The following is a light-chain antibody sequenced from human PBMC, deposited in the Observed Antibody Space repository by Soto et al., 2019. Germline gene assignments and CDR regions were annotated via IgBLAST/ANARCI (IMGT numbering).Light chain of an antibody. J-gene: IGKJ1*01. CDR2: AAS. V-gene: IGKV1-27*01. Sequence: DIQMTQSPSSLSASVGDTVTITCRASQGSIDYLAWYQQRPGRVPRLLIYAASTLHTGVPSRFSGSGAGTDFTLTISSLQPEDVATYYCQKYDTAPQTFGPGTKVEIK. CDR3: QKYDTAPQT. CDR1: QGSIDY.